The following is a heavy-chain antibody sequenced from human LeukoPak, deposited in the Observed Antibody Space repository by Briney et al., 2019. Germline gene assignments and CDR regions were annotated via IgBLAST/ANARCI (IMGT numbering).Heavy chain of an antibody. CDR1: GGSISNYY. CDR3: ASDHYGSRGYYYVGDY. V-gene: IGHV4-4*07. Sequence: SETLSLTCTVSGGSISNYYWSWIRQPAGKTLEWIGRIYSSGSTNYNPSLKSRVTMSVDTSKNQFSLKLSSVTAADTAVYYCASDHYGSRGYYYVGDYWGQGTLVTVSS. J-gene: IGHJ4*02. D-gene: IGHD3-22*01. CDR2: IYSSGST.